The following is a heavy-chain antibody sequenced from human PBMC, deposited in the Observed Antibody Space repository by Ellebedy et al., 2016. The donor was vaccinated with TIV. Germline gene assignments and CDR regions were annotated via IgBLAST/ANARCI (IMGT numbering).Heavy chain of an antibody. Sequence: SETLSLTCTVSGGSISGYYWSWIRQPPGKGLEWIGYIFPGGSPDSNPSLRSRVTISADTSKNQFSLKLSSVTAADTAVYYCANSGWYEEGFYGMDVWGQGTTVTVSS. D-gene: IGHD6-19*01. CDR2: IFPGGSP. CDR1: GGSISGYY. CDR3: ANSGWYEEGFYGMDV. J-gene: IGHJ6*02. V-gene: IGHV4-4*09.